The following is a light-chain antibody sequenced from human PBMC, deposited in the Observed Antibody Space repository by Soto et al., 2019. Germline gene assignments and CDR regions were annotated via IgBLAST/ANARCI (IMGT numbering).Light chain of an antibody. V-gene: IGKV1-5*03. CDR2: MAS. Sequence: DIQMTQSPSTLSASVGDRVTITCRASQTISSWLAWYQQKPGKVPKLLIYMASGLHSGVPSRFSGSGFGTEFTLTISSVQPDDFATYYCQHYKSYPYTFGQGTKLEMK. CDR1: QTISSW. CDR3: QHYKSYPYT. J-gene: IGKJ2*01.